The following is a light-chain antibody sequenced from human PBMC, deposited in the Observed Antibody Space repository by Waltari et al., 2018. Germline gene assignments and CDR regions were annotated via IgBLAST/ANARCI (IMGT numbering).Light chain of an antibody. V-gene: IGKV3-20*01. CDR1: QSVSRT. CDR3: QKYGTLPAT. CDR2: YAS. J-gene: IGKJ1*01. Sequence: EIVLTQSPGTLSLSPGERATLSCRASQSVSRTLAWYQQKPGQAPRLLMYYASSRATGIPDRFSGSRSGTDFSLTISRLEPEDFAVYYCQKYGTLPATFGQGTKVEIK.